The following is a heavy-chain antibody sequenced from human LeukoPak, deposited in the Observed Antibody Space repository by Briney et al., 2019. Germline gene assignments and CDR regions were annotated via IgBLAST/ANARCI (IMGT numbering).Heavy chain of an antibody. D-gene: IGHD2-2*01. J-gene: IGHJ6*03. Sequence: ASVKVSCKASGYTFTSYGISWVRQAPGQGLEWMGWISAYNGNTNYAQKLQGRVTMTTDTSTSTAYMELRSLRSDDTAVYYCAREHVVVVPGSYYYYYMDVWGKGTTVTISS. CDR2: ISAYNGNT. CDR1: GYTFTSYG. CDR3: AREHVVVVPGSYYYYYMDV. V-gene: IGHV1-18*01.